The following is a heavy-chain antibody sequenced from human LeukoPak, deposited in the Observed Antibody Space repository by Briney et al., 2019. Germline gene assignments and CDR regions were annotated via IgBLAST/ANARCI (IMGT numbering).Heavy chain of an antibody. J-gene: IGHJ4*02. CDR2: IYYSGST. CDR3: AREWELDY. D-gene: IGHD1-26*01. CDR1: GGSISSSSYY. V-gene: IGHV4-39*07. Sequence: PSETLSLTCTVSGGSISSSSYYWGWIRQPPGKGLEWIGSIYYSGSTYYNPSLKSRVTISVDTSKDQFSLKLSSVTAADTAVYYCAREWELDYWGQGTQVTVSS.